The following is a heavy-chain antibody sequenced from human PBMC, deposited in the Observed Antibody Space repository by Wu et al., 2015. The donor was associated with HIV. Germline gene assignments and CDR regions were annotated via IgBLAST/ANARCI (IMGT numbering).Heavy chain of an antibody. D-gene: IGHD5-12*01. J-gene: IGHJ6*02. Sequence: QVQLVQSGAEVKKPGASVKVSSKASGYTFTGYYMHWVRQAPGQGLEWMGWINPNSGGTNYAQKFQGRVTMTRDTSISTAYMELSRLRSDDTAVYYCARVGVDSGYEGGYYYYGMDVWGQGTTVTVSS. CDR3: ARVGVDSGYEGGYYYYGMDV. CDR1: GYTFTGYY. CDR2: INPNSGGT. V-gene: IGHV1-2*02.